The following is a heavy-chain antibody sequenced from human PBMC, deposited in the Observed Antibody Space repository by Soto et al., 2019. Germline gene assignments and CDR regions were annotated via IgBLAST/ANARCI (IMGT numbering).Heavy chain of an antibody. CDR1: GGSISSFY. CDR3: ERAYYDTSGYSLDP. J-gene: IGHJ5*02. Sequence: SHTLSLTWTVSGGSISSFYCSWIRPLPEKGLEWIGYIFYSDSPNYSPSLKSRVIISVDTSKNQFSLRLSSVTAADTAVYYCERAYYDTSGYSLDPWRQGILVTVS. D-gene: IGHD3-22*01. V-gene: IGHV4-59*01. CDR2: IFYSDSP.